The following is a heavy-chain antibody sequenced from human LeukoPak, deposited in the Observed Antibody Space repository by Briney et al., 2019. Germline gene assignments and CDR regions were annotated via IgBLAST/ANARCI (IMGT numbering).Heavy chain of an antibody. J-gene: IGHJ4*02. CDR3: AKDAQRGFDYSNSLEY. D-gene: IGHD4-11*01. Sequence: GGSLRLSCAASGFIFNHHAMHWVRQAPGNGLEWVAVIWSDKSNRFYADSVRGRFTISRDDSRKTVYLQMEGMTAEDTAIYYCAKDAQRGFDYSNSLEYWGQGALVTVAS. CDR2: IWSDKSNR. CDR1: GFIFNHHA. V-gene: IGHV3-33*06.